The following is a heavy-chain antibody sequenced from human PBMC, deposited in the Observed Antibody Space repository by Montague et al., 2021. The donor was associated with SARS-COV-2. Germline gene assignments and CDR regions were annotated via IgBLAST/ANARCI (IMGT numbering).Heavy chain of an antibody. CDR3: ARVTAVTKVYAATIDF. V-gene: IGHV4-59*01. Sequence: SETLSLTCIVSRDSITNSHWGWVRQPPGKGLEWMTYFLPTGDSNHNPSLWSRITTSVDTAKNQFSLRLRSVTAADSDCYFCARVTAVTKVYAATIDFWGQGILVTVSS. D-gene: IGHD2-8*01. CDR2: FLPTGDS. CDR1: RDSITNSH. J-gene: IGHJ4*01.